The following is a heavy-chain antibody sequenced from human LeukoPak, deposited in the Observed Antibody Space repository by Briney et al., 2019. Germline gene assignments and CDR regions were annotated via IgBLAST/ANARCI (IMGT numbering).Heavy chain of an antibody. V-gene: IGHV5-51*01. D-gene: IGHD2-21*02. J-gene: IGHJ4*02. Sequence: GESLKISCKGPRHGFHSQWIGWVRQMPGKGLEWMGIIYPDDSDTRYSASFQGQVTISADKSISTAYLQWNSLEASDSAIYYCARRGDSDFRIDWGQGTLVTVSS. CDR1: RHGFHSQW. CDR3: ARRGDSDFRID. CDR2: IYPDDSDT.